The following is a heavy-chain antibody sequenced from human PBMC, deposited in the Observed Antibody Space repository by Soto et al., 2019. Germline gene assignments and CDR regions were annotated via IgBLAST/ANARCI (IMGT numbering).Heavy chain of an antibody. V-gene: IGHV1-69*13. CDR1: GGTFSSHA. Sequence: PVKVSWKASGGTFSSHAISWVRQAPGQGLEWMGGIIPIFGTANYAQKFKGRVTITEDECTGAVYVWWWSLRSEDTAVYYFAGGASVLTCYCYGMDVWGQGTTGTVSS. D-gene: IGHD4-17*01. CDR2: IIPIFGTA. CDR3: AGGASVLTCYCYGMDV. J-gene: IGHJ6*02.